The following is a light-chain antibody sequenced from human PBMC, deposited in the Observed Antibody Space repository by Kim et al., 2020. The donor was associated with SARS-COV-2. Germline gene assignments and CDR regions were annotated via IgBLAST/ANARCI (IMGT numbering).Light chain of an antibody. J-gene: IGLJ3*02. CDR1: RSNIGSNS. CDR3: AAWDDSLRGKV. CDR2: RNN. V-gene: IGLV1-47*02. Sequence: GQTVTISCSGSRSNIGSNSLHWFQQYPGTTPKLLIYRNNQRPSGVPERFSGSKSGTSASLAISGLRSEDEADYYCAAWDDSLRGKVFGGGTQLTVL.